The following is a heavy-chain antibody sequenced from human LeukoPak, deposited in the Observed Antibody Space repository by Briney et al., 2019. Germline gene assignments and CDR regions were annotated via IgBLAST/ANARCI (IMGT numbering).Heavy chain of an antibody. CDR1: GGSISSYY. CDR3: ARGDGSGYDYYGMDV. D-gene: IGHD1-14*01. CDR2: IYYSGST. V-gene: IGHV4-59*01. Sequence: SETLSLTCTVSGGSISSYYWSWIRQPPGKGLEWIGYIYYSGSTNYNPSLKSRVTISVDTSKYQFSLKLSSVTAADTAVYYCARGDGSGYDYYGMDVWGKGTTVTVSS. J-gene: IGHJ6*04.